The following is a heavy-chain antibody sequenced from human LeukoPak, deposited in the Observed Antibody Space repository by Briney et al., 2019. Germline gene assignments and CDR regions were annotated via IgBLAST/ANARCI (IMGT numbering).Heavy chain of an antibody. CDR1: GFTFTTYV. Sequence: GGSLRLACAASGFTFTTYVMTWVRQAPGKGLEWVSAITHNAAATHYADSVKGQFTNHRDNSKNTQYLQMNSLRVEDTAVYYCARGRDGYNIRLFWRQETLVTVSS. J-gene: IGHJ4*02. CDR2: ITHNAAAT. CDR3: ARGRDGYNIRLF. D-gene: IGHD5-24*01. V-gene: IGHV3-23*01.